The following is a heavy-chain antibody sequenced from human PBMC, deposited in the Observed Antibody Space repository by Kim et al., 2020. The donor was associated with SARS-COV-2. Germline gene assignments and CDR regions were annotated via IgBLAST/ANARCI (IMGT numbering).Heavy chain of an antibody. V-gene: IGHV3-33*01. CDR1: GFTFSSYG. Sequence: GGSLRLSCAASGFTFSSYGMHWVRQAPGKGLEWVAVIWYDGSNKYYADSVKGRFTISRDNSKNTLYLQMNSLRAEDTAVYYCARGGGPKSSGWYGYYGMDIWGQGTTVTVSS. CDR2: IWYDGSNK. J-gene: IGHJ6*02. D-gene: IGHD6-19*01. CDR3: ARGGGPKSSGWYGYYGMDI.